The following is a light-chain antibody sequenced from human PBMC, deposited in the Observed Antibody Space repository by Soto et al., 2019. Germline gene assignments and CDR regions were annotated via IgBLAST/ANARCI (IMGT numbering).Light chain of an antibody. V-gene: IGKV4-1*01. J-gene: IGKJ1*01. CDR3: QKYYITPQT. CDR2: WAS. Sequence: DIVMTQSPDSLAVSLGERATINCKSSQSVLYSSNNKNYLAWYQQKPGQPPKLLIYWASTRESGVPDRLSGSGSGKDFTLTISSLQAEDVAVYYCQKYYITPQTFGQGTKVEIK. CDR1: QSVLYSSNNKNY.